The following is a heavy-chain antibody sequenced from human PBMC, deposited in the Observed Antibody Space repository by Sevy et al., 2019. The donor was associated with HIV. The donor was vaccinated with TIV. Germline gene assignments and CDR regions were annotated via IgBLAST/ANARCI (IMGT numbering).Heavy chain of an antibody. CDR1: GGTFSSYA. CDR3: ARQPPYYDSSGYYTPCFDY. CDR2: IIPMFGTA. V-gene: IGHV1-69*13. J-gene: IGHJ4*02. D-gene: IGHD3-22*01. Sequence: ASVKVSCKASGGTFSSYAISWVRQAPGQGLEWMGGIIPMFGTANYAQKFQGRVTITADESTSTAYMELSSLRSEDTAVYYCARQPPYYDSSGYYTPCFDYWGQGTLVTVSS.